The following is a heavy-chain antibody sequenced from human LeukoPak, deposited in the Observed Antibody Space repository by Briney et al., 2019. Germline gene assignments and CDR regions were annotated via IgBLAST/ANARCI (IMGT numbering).Heavy chain of an antibody. J-gene: IGHJ4*02. Sequence: GGSLRLSCAASGFTLSSYAMSWVRQAPGNGLEWVSASSGSGGSTYYADSVKGRFTISRDNSKNTLYLQMNSMRAEDTAVYYCAKGKVRYSYDPTHFDYWGQGTLVTVSS. D-gene: IGHD5-18*01. CDR1: GFTLSSYA. CDR3: AKGKVRYSYDPTHFDY. V-gene: IGHV3-23*01. CDR2: SSGSGGST.